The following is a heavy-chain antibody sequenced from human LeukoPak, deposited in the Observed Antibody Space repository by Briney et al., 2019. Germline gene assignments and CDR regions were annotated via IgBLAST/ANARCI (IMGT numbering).Heavy chain of an antibody. Sequence: SETLSLTCTVSGGSSSNYYWSWIRQPPGKGLEWIGYIYYSGNTNYNPSLKSRVTISVDTSKNRFSLKLNSVTAADTAVYYCARVRYCSTNRCYDREFDNWGQGTLVTVSS. CDR1: GGSSSNYY. CDR2: IYYSGNT. V-gene: IGHV4-59*01. CDR3: ARVRYCSTNRCYDREFDN. D-gene: IGHD2-2*01. J-gene: IGHJ4*02.